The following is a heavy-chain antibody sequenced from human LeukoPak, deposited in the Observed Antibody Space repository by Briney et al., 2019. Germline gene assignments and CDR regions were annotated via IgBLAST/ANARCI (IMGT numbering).Heavy chain of an antibody. V-gene: IGHV3-53*01. CDR1: GFTVSSNY. CDR3: AKGLRNYYYYGMDV. D-gene: IGHD4-17*01. CDR2: IYSGGST. Sequence: GGSLRLSCAASGFTVSSNYMSWVRQAPGKGLEWVSVIYSGGSTYYADSVKGRFTISRDNSKNTLYLQMNSLRAEDTAVYYCAKGLRNYYYYGMDVWGQGTTVTVSS. J-gene: IGHJ6*02.